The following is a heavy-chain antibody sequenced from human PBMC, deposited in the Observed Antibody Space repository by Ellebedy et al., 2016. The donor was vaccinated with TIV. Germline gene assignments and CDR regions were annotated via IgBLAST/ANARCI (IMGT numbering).Heavy chain of an antibody. CDR1: GFTFSSHA. Sequence: GESLKISCVASGFTFSSHAMTWVRQAPGRGLEWVSGISASGDSTYYADSVKGRFTISRDNSKNMLYLQMNSLRAEDTAVYYCAKGVSRITMIVVPKGYAFDIWGQGTMVTVSS. D-gene: IGHD3-22*01. J-gene: IGHJ3*02. CDR3: AKGVSRITMIVVPKGYAFDI. V-gene: IGHV3-23*01. CDR2: ISASGDST.